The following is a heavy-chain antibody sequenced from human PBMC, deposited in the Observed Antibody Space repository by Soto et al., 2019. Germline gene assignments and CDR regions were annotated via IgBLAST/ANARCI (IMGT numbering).Heavy chain of an antibody. CDR3: AGGYCSVWPPGEFDI. CDR1: GFTFSRYS. CDR2: SSGGGSSV. Sequence: VQLVESGGGLVKPGGSLRLSCAASGFTFSRYSMNWVRQAPGKGLEWVSFSSGGGSSVYYADSVKGRFTISRDNDKQSVYLQMNSLRDDDTAVYYCAGGYCSVWPPGEFDIWGQGILVTVSS. D-gene: IGHD6-19*01. V-gene: IGHV3-21*02. J-gene: IGHJ4*02.